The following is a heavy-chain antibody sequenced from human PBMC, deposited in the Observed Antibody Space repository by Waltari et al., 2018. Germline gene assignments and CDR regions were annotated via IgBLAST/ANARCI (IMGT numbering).Heavy chain of an antibody. Sequence: QVQLVQSGAEVKKPGSSVKVSCKASGGTFSSYAISWVRPAPGQGLEWMGGIIPIFGTANYAQTFQRRVTITADESTRTAYRELSSLRSEDTAVYYCAREREPRGAGRYFDLWGRGTLVTVSS. CDR1: GGTFSSYA. J-gene: IGHJ2*01. D-gene: IGHD1-1*01. CDR2: IIPIFGTA. CDR3: AREREPRGAGRYFDL. V-gene: IGHV1-69*13.